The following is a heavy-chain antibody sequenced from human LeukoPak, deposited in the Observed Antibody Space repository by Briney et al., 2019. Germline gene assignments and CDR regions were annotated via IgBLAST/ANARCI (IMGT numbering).Heavy chain of an antibody. Sequence: ASVKVSCKGSGYTFTSYGISWVRQAPGQGLEWMGWISAYNGDTNYAHKLQGRVTTTTDTSTSTAYMVLRSLRSDDTAVYYCAREPPPLNYAPGLPMDVWGKGTTVTVSS. J-gene: IGHJ6*03. CDR1: GYTFTSYG. CDR2: ISAYNGDT. CDR3: AREPPPLNYAPGLPMDV. D-gene: IGHD3-16*01. V-gene: IGHV1-18*01.